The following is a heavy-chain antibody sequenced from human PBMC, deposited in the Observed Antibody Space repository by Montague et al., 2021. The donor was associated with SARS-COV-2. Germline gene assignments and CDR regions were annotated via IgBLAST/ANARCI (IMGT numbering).Heavy chain of an antibody. D-gene: IGHD3-10*01. V-gene: IGHV4-4*07. CDR2: IHFTGKT. Sequence: SETLSLTCSVSGDSITNHYWSWIRQPAGKGLEWIGRIHFTGKTNFSLFFSSRLTMSADTSKNQFSLKLTSVTAADTAIYFCARDRFDFGAGRQGTIDFWGQGTLVTVSS. CDR1: GDSITNHY. CDR3: ARDRFDFGAGRQGTIDF. J-gene: IGHJ4*02.